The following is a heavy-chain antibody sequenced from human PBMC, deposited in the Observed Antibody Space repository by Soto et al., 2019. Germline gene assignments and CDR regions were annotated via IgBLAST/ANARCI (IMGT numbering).Heavy chain of an antibody. CDR2: VNPSGGST. CDR3: ARRAITGTTNNWFDP. CDR1: GYTFTSYY. D-gene: IGHD1-7*01. J-gene: IGHJ5*02. V-gene: IGHV1-46*03. Sequence: GASVKVSCKASGYTFTSYYMHWVRQAPGQGLEWMGIVNPSGGSTSHAQKFQGRVTMTRDTSTSTVYMELSSLRSEDTAVYYCARRAITGTTNNWFDPWGQGTLVTVSS.